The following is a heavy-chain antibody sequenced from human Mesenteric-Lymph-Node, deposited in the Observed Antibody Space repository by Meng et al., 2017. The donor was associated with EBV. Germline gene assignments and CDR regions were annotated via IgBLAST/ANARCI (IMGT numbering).Heavy chain of an antibody. CDR1: GNTLTSYG. J-gene: IGHJ4*02. CDR2: IIPIFGRA. Sequence: QVQLVQSGAEVKKPGXSVKVSCKASGNTLTSYGVSWVRQAPGQGLEWMGGIIPIFGRANYAQKFQGRVMITADKSTSTAYMELSSLRSEDTAVYYCARAPGDDSGYYYFYWGQGTLVTVSS. CDR3: ARAPGDDSGYYYFY. D-gene: IGHD3-22*01. V-gene: IGHV1-69*06.